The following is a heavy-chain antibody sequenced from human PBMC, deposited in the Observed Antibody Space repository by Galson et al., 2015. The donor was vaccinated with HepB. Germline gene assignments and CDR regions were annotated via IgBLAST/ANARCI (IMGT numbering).Heavy chain of an antibody. Sequence: SVKVSCKASGYTFTSYGISWVRQAPGQGLEWMGWISAYNGNTNYAQKLQGRVTMTTDTSTSTAYMELRSLRSDDTAVYYCAREISSENYDYVWGSYRPFGSLDPWGQGTLVTVSS. CDR1: GYTFTSYG. D-gene: IGHD3-16*02. V-gene: IGHV1-18*04. J-gene: IGHJ5*02. CDR3: AREISSENYDYVWGSYRPFGSLDP. CDR2: ISAYNGNT.